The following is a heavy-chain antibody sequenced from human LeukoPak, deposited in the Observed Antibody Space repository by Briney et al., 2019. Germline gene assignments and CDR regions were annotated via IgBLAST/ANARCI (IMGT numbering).Heavy chain of an antibody. D-gene: IGHD4-17*01. V-gene: IGHV3-11*06. CDR3: ARDASVNCFDY. CDR1: GVTFSDYY. J-gene: IGHJ4*02. Sequence: GGSLRLSCAASGVTFSDYYMSWIRQAPGKGLEWVSYISSSSSYINYADSVKGRFTISRDNAKNSLYLQMNSLRAEDTAVYYCARDASVNCFDYWGQGTLVTVSS. CDR2: ISSSSSYI.